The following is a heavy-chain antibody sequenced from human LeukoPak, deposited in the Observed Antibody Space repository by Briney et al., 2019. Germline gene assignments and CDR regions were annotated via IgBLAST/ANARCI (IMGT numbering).Heavy chain of an antibody. CDR1: GGSFSGYY. CDR2: INHSGST. J-gene: IGHJ3*02. D-gene: IGHD1-26*01. CDR3: ARVVSNGDRAVFDI. Sequence: SETLSLTCAFYGGSFSGYYWSWIRQPPGKGLEWVGEINHSGSTNYNPSLKSRVTISVDTSKNQFSLKLSSVTAADTAVYYCARVVSNGDRAVFDIWGQGTMVTVSS. V-gene: IGHV4-34*01.